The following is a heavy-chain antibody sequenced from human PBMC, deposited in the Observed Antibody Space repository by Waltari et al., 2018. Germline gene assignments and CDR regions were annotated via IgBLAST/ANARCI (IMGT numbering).Heavy chain of an antibody. D-gene: IGHD5-12*01. V-gene: IGHV3-9*01. Sequence: EVQLVESGGGLVQPGRSLRLSCAASGFTFDDYAMHWVRQAPGKGLGWVSGISWNSGSIGYADSVKGRFTISRDNAKNSLYLQMNSLRAEDTALYYCAKDMEWLRSDGFDYWGQGTLVTVSS. CDR3: AKDMEWLRSDGFDY. CDR1: GFTFDDYA. J-gene: IGHJ4*02. CDR2: ISWNSGSI.